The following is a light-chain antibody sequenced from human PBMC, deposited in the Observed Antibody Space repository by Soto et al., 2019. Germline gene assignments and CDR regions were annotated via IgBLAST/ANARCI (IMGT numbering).Light chain of an antibody. Sequence: EVVMTQSPAALSVSPGKRSTLSFRAIQSVSSKLAWYQQKPFHAPSLLIYGAYIRATGLPARFSGSGSGTEFTLTIGILQSEDFAVYYCPPYNNWPIAFGQATARRL. CDR2: GAY. CDR1: QSVSSK. J-gene: IGKJ5*01. CDR3: PPYNNWPIA. V-gene: IGKV3D-15*03.